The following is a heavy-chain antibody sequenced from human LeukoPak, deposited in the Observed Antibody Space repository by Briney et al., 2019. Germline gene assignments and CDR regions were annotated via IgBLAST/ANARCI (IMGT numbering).Heavy chain of an antibody. J-gene: IGHJ4*02. V-gene: IGHV4-39*01. CDR1: GGSISSSSDY. CDR2: IYYSGST. D-gene: IGHD3-10*01. CDR3: ASYGSGSYYPPNFLDY. Sequence: SETLSLTCTVSGGSISSSSDYWGWIRQPPGKGLEWIGSIYYSGSTYYNPSLKSRVTISVDTSKNQFSLKLSSVTAADTAVYYCASYGSGSYYPPNFLDYWGQGTLVTVSS.